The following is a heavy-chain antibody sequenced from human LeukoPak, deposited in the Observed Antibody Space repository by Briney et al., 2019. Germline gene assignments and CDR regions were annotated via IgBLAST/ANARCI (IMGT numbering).Heavy chain of an antibody. CDR3: ARLRGAMTPVTSDLDY. CDR2: GFYSGSA. V-gene: IGHV4-39*01. D-gene: IGHD4-17*01. Sequence: PSETLSLTCTVSGGSISGSSYYWAWVRQPPGKGLEWVGSGFYSGSAYSNPSLKSRVTISVDTSRNQFSLNLSSVTAADTAVYYCARLRGAMTPVTSDLDYWGQGTLVTVSS. J-gene: IGHJ4*02. CDR1: GGSISGSSYY.